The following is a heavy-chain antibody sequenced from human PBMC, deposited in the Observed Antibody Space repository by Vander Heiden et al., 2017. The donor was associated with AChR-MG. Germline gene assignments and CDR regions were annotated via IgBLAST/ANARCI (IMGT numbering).Heavy chain of an antibody. Sequence: EVQLVESGGGLVEPGGSLRLSCAPSGFTLNHGRMHWVRPAPGKGLVWVSYINSDGTTTTYADSVKGRFTISRDNAKNTVYLQTNSLRVEDTGLYYCARDNSYGLDVWGQGTTVTVSS. J-gene: IGHJ6*02. CDR3: ARDNSYGLDV. V-gene: IGHV3-74*03. CDR1: GFTLNHGR. D-gene: IGHD4-4*01. CDR2: INSDGTTT.